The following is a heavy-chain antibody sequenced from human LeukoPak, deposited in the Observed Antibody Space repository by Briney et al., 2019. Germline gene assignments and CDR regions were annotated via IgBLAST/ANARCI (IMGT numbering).Heavy chain of an antibody. V-gene: IGHV4-31*11. D-gene: IGHD4-17*01. Sequence: KTSETLSLTCAVYGGSFSGYYWSWIRQHPREGLEWIGYFYYSRTTSYNPSLKSRATISVDTSNNQFSLKLSSVTAADTAVYYCARGDYGLYFFDSWGRGTLVTVSS. CDR3: ARGDYGLYFFDS. CDR1: GGSFSGYY. CDR2: FYYSRTT. J-gene: IGHJ4*02.